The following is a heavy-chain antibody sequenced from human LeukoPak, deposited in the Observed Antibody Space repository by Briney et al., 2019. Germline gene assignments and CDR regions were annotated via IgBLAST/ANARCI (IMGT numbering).Heavy chain of an antibody. Sequence: VSVKVSCKASGYTFTGYYMHWVRQAPGQGLEWMGRINPNSGGTNYAQKFQGRVTMTEDTSTDTAYMELSSLRSEDTAVYYCTTGPTYYGPTYYDFWSGPSWFDPWGQGTLVTVSS. CDR2: INPNSGGT. V-gene: IGHV1-2*06. CDR1: GYTFTGYY. CDR3: TTGPTYYGPTYYDFWSGPSWFDP. D-gene: IGHD3-3*01. J-gene: IGHJ5*02.